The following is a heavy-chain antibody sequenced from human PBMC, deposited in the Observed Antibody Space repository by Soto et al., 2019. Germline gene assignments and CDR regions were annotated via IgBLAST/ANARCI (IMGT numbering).Heavy chain of an antibody. D-gene: IGHD2-2*01. J-gene: IGHJ4*02. Sequence: QVQLVQSAAEVKKPGASVKVSCKASGYTFTSYGISWVRQAPGQGLEWMGWISAYNGNTNYAQKLQGRVTMTTDTSTSTAYMELRSLRSDDTAVYYCASVADCISTSCYSSFDYWGQGTLVTVSS. CDR2: ISAYNGNT. V-gene: IGHV1-18*01. CDR3: ASVADCISTSCYSSFDY. CDR1: GYTFTSYG.